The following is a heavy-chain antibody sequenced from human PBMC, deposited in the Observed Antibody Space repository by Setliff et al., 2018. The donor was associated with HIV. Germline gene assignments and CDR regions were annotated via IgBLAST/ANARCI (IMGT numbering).Heavy chain of an antibody. CDR1: GGSFSGYY. J-gene: IGHJ4*02. V-gene: IGHV4-34*01. Sequence: SETLSLTCAVYGGSFSGYYRSWIRQPPGKGLEWVGEINHSGSTNYNPSLKSRVTISVDTSKSQFSLKLSSVTAADTAVYYCARSPLGGYYYDNSGYHDYWGQGTLVTVSS. CDR2: INHSGST. D-gene: IGHD3-22*01. CDR3: ARSPLGGYYYDNSGYHDY.